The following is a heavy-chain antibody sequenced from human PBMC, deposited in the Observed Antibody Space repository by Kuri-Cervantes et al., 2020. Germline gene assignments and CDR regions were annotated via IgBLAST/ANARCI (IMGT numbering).Heavy chain of an antibody. D-gene: IGHD6-13*01. CDR1: GYTFTGYY. V-gene: IGHV1-2*02. CDR3: ARHRRERYSSSWYGGDSNWFDP. J-gene: IGHJ5*02. Sequence: ASVKVSCKASGYTFTGYYMHWVRQAPGQGLEWMGWINPNSGGTNYAQKLQGRVTMTTDTSTSTAYMELRSLRSDDTAVYYCARHRRERYSSSWYGGDSNWFDPWGQGTPVTVSS. CDR2: INPNSGGT.